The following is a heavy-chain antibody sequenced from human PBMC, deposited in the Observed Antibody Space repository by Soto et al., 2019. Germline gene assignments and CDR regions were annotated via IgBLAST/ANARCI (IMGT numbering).Heavy chain of an antibody. CDR1: GGSISSGGYY. CDR2: IYYSGST. CDR3: ARSPEATVTAFDY. J-gene: IGHJ4*02. D-gene: IGHD4-17*01. Sequence: PSETLSLPCTVSGGSISSGGYYWSWIRQHPGKGLEWIGYIYYSGSTYYNPSLKSRVTISVDTSKNQFSLKLSSVTAADTAVYYCARSPEATVTAFDYWGQGTLVTVSS. V-gene: IGHV4-31*03.